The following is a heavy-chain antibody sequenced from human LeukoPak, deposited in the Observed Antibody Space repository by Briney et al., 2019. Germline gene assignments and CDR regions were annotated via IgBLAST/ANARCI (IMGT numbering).Heavy chain of an antibody. Sequence: GGSLRLSCAASGFTFSSYSMNWVRQAPGKGLEWVSYISSRSSSTYYADSVKGRFTISRDNSKNTLYLQMNSLRAEDTAVYYCAKDEIAVASFAYWGQGTLVTVSS. J-gene: IGHJ4*02. CDR2: ISSRSSST. CDR1: GFTFSSYS. CDR3: AKDEIAVASFAY. V-gene: IGHV3-48*01. D-gene: IGHD6-19*01.